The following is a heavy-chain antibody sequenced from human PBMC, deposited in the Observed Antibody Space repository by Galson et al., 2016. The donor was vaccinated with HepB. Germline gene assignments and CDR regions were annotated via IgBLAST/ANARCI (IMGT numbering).Heavy chain of an antibody. CDR1: GDSVPSNSAT. CDR2: TYYRSNKWFN. Sequence: CAISGDSVPSNSATWNWIRQSPSRGLEWLGRTYYRSNKWFNDYVVSVKSRISINADTFKNQLSLQLNSATPEDTAAYYCARATRPNEFSSSWDFDYWGQGTLVTVSS. J-gene: IGHJ4*02. V-gene: IGHV6-1*01. CDR3: ARATRPNEFSSSWDFDY. D-gene: IGHD6-13*01.